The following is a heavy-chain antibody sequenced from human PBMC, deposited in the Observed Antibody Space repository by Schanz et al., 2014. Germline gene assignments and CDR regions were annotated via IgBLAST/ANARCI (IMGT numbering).Heavy chain of an antibody. V-gene: IGHV3-23*01. J-gene: IGHJ4*02. CDR2: INTGVNT. D-gene: IGHD6-13*01. CDR1: GFTFGDYA. Sequence: EVQLLESGGGLVQPGGSLRLSCAASGFTFGDYAMTWVRQAPGKGLEWVSAINTGVNTYYADSVRGRFTMSRDNSKNTLYLQLNSLRAGDAAVYYCARGVIAAAGAAFDYWGQGTLVAVSA. CDR3: ARGVIAAAGAAFDY.